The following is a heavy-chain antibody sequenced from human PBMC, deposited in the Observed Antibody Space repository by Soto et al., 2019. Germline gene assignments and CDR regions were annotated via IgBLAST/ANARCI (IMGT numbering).Heavy chain of an antibody. CDR2: IDPSDSYT. J-gene: IGHJ6*02. Sequence: GESLKISCKGSGYSFTSYWTSWVRQMPGKGLEWMGRIDPSDSYTNYSPSFQGHVTISADKSISTAYLQWSSLKASDTAMYYCASSPRGYCSSTSCRELGNYYGMAVWGQGTTVTVSS. D-gene: IGHD2-2*01. CDR3: ASSPRGYCSSTSCRELGNYYGMAV. CDR1: GYSFTSYW. V-gene: IGHV5-10-1*01.